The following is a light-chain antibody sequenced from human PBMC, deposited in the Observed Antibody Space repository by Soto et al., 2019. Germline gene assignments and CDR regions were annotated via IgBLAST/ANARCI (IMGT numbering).Light chain of an antibody. CDR1: QSFTSN. CDR3: HQYSEWPHT. J-gene: IGKJ2*01. CDR2: GAS. V-gene: IGKV3D-15*01. Sequence: EIVMTQSPATLSAPPGERATLSCRASQSFTSNLAWYQQKPGQPPRLLIHGASVRATGIPARFSGSGSGTEFALTISSLQSEDFAVYYCHQYSEWPHTFGQGTTLEIK.